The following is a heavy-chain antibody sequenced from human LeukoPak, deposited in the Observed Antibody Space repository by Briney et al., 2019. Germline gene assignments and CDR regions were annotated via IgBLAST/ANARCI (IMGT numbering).Heavy chain of an antibody. V-gene: IGHV1-2*02. CDR3: ARVGGGSYGYYFDY. J-gene: IGHJ4*02. CDR2: INPNSGGT. D-gene: IGHD2-15*01. CDR1: GYTFTGYY. Sequence: ASVKVSCKASGYTFTGYYMHWVRQAPGQGLEWMGWINPNSGGTNYAQKLQGRVTMTTDTSTSTAYMELRSLRSDDTAVYYCARVGGGSYGYYFDYWGQGTLVTVSS.